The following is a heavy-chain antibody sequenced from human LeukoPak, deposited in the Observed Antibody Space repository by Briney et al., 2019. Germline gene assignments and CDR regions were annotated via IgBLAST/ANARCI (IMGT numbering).Heavy chain of an antibody. D-gene: IGHD3-22*01. CDR3: ARDLYYYDSSGYHIRHQYGGGFDY. Sequence: PGGSLRLSCAASGFTVSDNYMSWVRQAPGKGLEWVSVIYSGGSTYYADSVKGRFTISRDNSKNTLYLQMNSLRAEDTAVYYCARDLYYYDSSGYHIRHQYGGGFDYWGQGTLVTVSS. CDR2: IYSGGST. CDR1: GFTVSDNY. V-gene: IGHV3-66*01. J-gene: IGHJ4*02.